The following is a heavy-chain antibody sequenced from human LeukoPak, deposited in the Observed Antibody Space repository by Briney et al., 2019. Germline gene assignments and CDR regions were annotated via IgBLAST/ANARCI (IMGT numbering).Heavy chain of an antibody. CDR3: ARGTDTAMVVDY. D-gene: IGHD5-18*01. CDR2: IYYSGST. J-gene: IGHJ4*02. CDR1: GGSISSYC. Sequence: SETLSLTCTVSGGSISSYCWSWIRQPPGKGLEWIGCIYYSGSTNYNPSLESRVTISVDTSKNQFSLKLSSVTAADTAVYYCARGTDTAMVVDYWGQGTLVTVSS. V-gene: IGHV4-59*08.